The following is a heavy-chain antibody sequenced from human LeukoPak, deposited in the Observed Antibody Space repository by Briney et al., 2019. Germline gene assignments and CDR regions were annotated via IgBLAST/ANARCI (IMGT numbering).Heavy chain of an antibody. D-gene: IGHD3-10*01. Sequence: GGSLRLSCAASGFTFSDYYMSWIRQAPGKGLEWVSYISSSGSTIYYADSVKGRFTISRDNAKNSLYLQMNSLRAEDTAVYYCARDPVLLWFGESGPMDVWGQGTTVTVSS. V-gene: IGHV3-11*04. J-gene: IGHJ6*02. CDR1: GFTFSDYY. CDR3: ARDPVLLWFGESGPMDV. CDR2: ISSSGSTI.